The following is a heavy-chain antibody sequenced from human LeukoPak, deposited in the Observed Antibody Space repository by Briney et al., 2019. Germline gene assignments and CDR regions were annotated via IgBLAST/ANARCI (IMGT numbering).Heavy chain of an antibody. V-gene: IGHV2-5*01. CDR3: AHRHRGVASDI. J-gene: IGHJ3*02. CDR2: IYENDEK. Sequence: SGPTLVNLRQTLRLTCTFSGFSFSSGGVGVGWIRQPPGKAREWLGVIYENDEKLYSSSLQNRLTITKDTSRNQVVLTMANMDPVDTATYYCAHRHRGVASDIWGQGTMVTVSS. D-gene: IGHD2-8*02. CDR1: GFSFSSGGVG.